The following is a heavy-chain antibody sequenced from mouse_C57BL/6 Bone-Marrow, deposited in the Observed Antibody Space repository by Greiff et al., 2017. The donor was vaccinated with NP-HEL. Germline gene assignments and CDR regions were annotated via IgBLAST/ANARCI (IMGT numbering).Heavy chain of an antibody. Sequence: EVQLQQSGAELVRPGASVKLSCTASGFNIKDYYMHWVKQRPEQGLEWIGRIDPEDGDTESAPKFQGKATMTADTSSNTAYLQLSSLTAEDTAVDYCTTDDYAPLYAMDYWGQGASVTVAS. CDR2: IDPEDGDT. D-gene: IGHD2-4*01. CDR1: GFNIKDYY. CDR3: TTDDYAPLYAMDY. V-gene: IGHV14-1*01. J-gene: IGHJ4*01.